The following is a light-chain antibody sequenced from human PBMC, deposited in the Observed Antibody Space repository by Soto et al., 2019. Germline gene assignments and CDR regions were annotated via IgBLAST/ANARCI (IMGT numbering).Light chain of an antibody. CDR3: AAWDDSLNGRL. J-gene: IGLJ2*01. CDR1: SSNIGTNT. V-gene: IGLV1-44*01. Sequence: QSVLTQSPSASGTPGQRVTISCSGSSSNIGTNTVNWYQQFPGTAPKLLIYSNNQRPSGVPDRFSGSKSGTSASLAISGLQSEYEADYYCAAWDDSLNGRLFGGGTKLTVL. CDR2: SNN.